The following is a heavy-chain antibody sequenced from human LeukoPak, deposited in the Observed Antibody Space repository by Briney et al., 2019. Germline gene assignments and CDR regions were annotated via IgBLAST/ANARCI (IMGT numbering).Heavy chain of an antibody. D-gene: IGHD2-2*01. J-gene: IGHJ5*02. CDR3: ARGRGKYQLLGDPPSWFDP. V-gene: IGHV4-34*01. CDR2: INHSGST. Sequence: PSETLSLTCAVYGGSFSGYYWSWIRQPPGKGLEWIGEINHSGSTNYNPSLKSRVTISVDTSKNQFSLKLSSVTAADTAVYYCARGRGKYQLLGDPPSWFDPWGQGTLVTVSS. CDR1: GGSFSGYY.